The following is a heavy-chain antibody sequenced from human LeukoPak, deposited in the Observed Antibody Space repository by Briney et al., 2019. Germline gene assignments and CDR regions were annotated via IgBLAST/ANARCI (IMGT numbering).Heavy chain of an antibody. V-gene: IGHV1-58*01. CDR3: AADRGRWLELEY. Sequence: GASVTVSCKASGFTFTSSAVQWVRQARGQRLEWIGWIVVGSGNTNYAQKFQKRVTITRDMSTSTAYMELSSLRSEDTAVYYCAADRGRWLELEYWGQGTLVTVCS. CDR1: GFTFTSSA. CDR2: IVVGSGNT. D-gene: IGHD5-24*01. J-gene: IGHJ4*02.